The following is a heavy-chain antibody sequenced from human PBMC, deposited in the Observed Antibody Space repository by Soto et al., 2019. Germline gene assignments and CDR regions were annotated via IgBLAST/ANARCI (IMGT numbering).Heavy chain of an antibody. CDR3: ARGRVLRFLEWSLNWFDP. Sequence: QVQLVQSGAEVKKPGASVKVSCKASGYTFTGYYMHWVRQAPGQGLEWMGWINPHSGGTNYAQKLQGRVTMTRDTSISTAYMELSRLRSDGTAVYCCARGRVLRFLEWSLNWFDPWGQGTLVTVSS. V-gene: IGHV1-2*02. D-gene: IGHD3-3*01. CDR1: GYTFTGYY. J-gene: IGHJ5*02. CDR2: INPHSGGT.